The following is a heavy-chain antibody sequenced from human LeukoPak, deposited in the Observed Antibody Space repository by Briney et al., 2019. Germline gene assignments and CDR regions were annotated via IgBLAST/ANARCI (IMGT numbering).Heavy chain of an antibody. CDR2: INHSGST. CDR1: GGSISSYY. J-gene: IGHJ4*02. D-gene: IGHD3-22*01. Sequence: SETLSLTCTVSGGSISSYYWSWIRQPPGKGLEWIGEINHSGSTNYNPSLKSRVTISVDTSKNQFSLKLRSVTAADTAVYYCARVTGYVIEDYFDYWGQGTLVTVSS. CDR3: ARVTGYVIEDYFDY. V-gene: IGHV4-59*01.